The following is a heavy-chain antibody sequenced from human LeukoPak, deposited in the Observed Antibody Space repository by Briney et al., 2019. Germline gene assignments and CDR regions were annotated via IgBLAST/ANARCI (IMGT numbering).Heavy chain of an antibody. CDR2: IIPIFGTA. V-gene: IGHV1-69*06. Sequence: SVKVSCKASGYTFTSYGISWVRQAPGQGLEWMGGIIPIFGTANYAQKFQGRVTITADRSTSTAYMELSSLRSEDTAVYYCARDNSVRDEAWWFNPWGQGTLVTVSS. CDR3: ARDNSVRDEAWWFNP. J-gene: IGHJ5*02. D-gene: IGHD5-24*01. CDR1: GYTFTSYG.